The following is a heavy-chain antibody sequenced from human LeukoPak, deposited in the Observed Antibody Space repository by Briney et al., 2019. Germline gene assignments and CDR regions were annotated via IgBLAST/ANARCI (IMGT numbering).Heavy chain of an antibody. Sequence: PGGSLRLSCAASGFTFSSYSMNWVRRAPGRGLEGGADISSSSSTINYAHSVKGRFTISIDNAKNQLYLQMNSLRAEDTAVYYCARDPPTRYDSSWFDPWGQGPLVTVST. V-gene: IGHV3-48*04. D-gene: IGHD3-22*01. CDR3: ARDPPTRYDSSWFDP. CDR2: ISSSSSTI. J-gene: IGHJ5*02. CDR1: GFTFSSYS.